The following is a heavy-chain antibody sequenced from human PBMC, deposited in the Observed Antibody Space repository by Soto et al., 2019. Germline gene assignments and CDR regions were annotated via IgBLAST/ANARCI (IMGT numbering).Heavy chain of an antibody. CDR1: GFTFSSYA. J-gene: IGHJ4*02. CDR3: AKANSVVVPAALGS. V-gene: IGHV3-23*01. CDR2: ISNSGGAT. D-gene: IGHD2-15*01. Sequence: EVQLLESGGGLVQPGGSLRLSCAASGFTFSSYAMSWVRQAPGKGLEWVSAISNSGGATFYAASEKGRFTISRDNSKTTLYLQMNSVRAEDTAVYYCAKANSVVVPAALGSWGQGTLVTVSS.